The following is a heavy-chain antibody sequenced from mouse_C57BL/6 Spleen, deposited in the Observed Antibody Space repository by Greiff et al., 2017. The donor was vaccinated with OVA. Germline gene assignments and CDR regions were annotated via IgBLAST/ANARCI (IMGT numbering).Heavy chain of an antibody. V-gene: IGHV1-18*01. Sequence: EVQLQQSGPELVKPGASVKIPCKASGYTFTDYNMDWVKQSHGKSLEWIGDINPNNGGTIYNQKFKGKATLTVDKSSSTAYMELRSLTSEDTAVYDCARSLTGKAYFDYWGQGTTLTVSS. CDR3: ARSLTGKAYFDY. CDR2: INPNNGGT. CDR1: GYTFTDYN. J-gene: IGHJ2*01. D-gene: IGHD4-1*01.